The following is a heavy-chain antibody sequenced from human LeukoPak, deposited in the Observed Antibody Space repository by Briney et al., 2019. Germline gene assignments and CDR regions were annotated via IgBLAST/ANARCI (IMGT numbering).Heavy chain of an antibody. CDR1: GYTFTSYD. J-gene: IGHJ5*02. Sequence: SVKVSCKASGYTFTSYDINWVRQATGQGLEWMGWMNPNSGNTGYAQKFQGRVTMTRNTSISTAYMELSSLRSEDTAVYYCARVRFLGINWFDPWGQGTLVTVSS. CDR3: ARVRFLGINWFDP. V-gene: IGHV1-8*01. D-gene: IGHD3-3*01. CDR2: MNPNSGNT.